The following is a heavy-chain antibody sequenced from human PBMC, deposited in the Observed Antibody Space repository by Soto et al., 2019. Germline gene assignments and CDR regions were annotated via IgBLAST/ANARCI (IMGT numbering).Heavy chain of an antibody. J-gene: IGHJ4*02. CDR1: GYSFTSYW. CDR3: ARRAVTTWGVPNYPDY. V-gene: IGHV5-10-1*03. D-gene: IGHD4-4*01. CDR2: IDPSDSYT. Sequence: EVQLVQSGAEVKKPGESLRISCKGSGYSFTSYWISWVRQMPGKGLEWMGRIDPSDSYTNYSPSFQGHVTISADKSISTAYLQWSSLKSSDTAMYYCARRAVTTWGVPNYPDYWGQGTLVTVSS.